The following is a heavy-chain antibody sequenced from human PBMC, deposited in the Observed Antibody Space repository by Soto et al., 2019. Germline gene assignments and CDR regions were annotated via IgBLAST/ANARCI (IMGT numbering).Heavy chain of an antibody. D-gene: IGHD6-13*01. CDR1: GGSISSSNW. Sequence: QVQLQESGPGLVKPSGTLSLTCAVSGGSISSSNWWSWVRQPPGKGLEWIGEIYHSGSTNYNPSRMSRLXTXVXXSTNHCSLKLSSGTAADTAVYYCARIAAAGTYFQHWGQGTLVTVSS. CDR3: ARIAAAGTYFQH. V-gene: IGHV4-4*02. CDR2: IYHSGST. J-gene: IGHJ1*01.